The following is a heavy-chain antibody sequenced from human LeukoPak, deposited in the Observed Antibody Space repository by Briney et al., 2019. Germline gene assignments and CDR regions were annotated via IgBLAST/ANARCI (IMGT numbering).Heavy chain of an antibody. Sequence: GGSLRLSCAASGFTFSSYWMSWVRQAPGKGLEWVANIKQDGSEKYYVDSVKGRFTISRDNAKNSLYLQMSSLGAEDTAVYYCARRYGYGTFDYWGQGTLVTVSS. J-gene: IGHJ4*02. CDR1: GFTFSSYW. CDR2: IKQDGSEK. D-gene: IGHD5-18*01. CDR3: ARRYGYGTFDY. V-gene: IGHV3-7*01.